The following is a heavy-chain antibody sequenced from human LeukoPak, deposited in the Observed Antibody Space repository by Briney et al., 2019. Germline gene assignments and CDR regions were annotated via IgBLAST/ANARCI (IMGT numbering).Heavy chain of an antibody. CDR3: AKSSALYCSTTSCYTGDWFDP. D-gene: IGHD2-2*02. Sequence: GGSLRLSCAASGFTFSGYGMHWVRQAPGKGLEWVAFIRYDGSNKYYADSVKGRFTISRDNSKDTLYLQMNSLRAEDTAVFYCAKSSALYCSTTSCYTGDWFDPWGQGTLVTVSS. V-gene: IGHV3-30*02. J-gene: IGHJ5*02. CDR2: IRYDGSNK. CDR1: GFTFSGYG.